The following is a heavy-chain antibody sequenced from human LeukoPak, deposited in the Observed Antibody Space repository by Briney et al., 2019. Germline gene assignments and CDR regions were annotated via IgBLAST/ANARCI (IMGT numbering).Heavy chain of an antibody. J-gene: IGHJ4*02. CDR1: GYSFTSYW. V-gene: IGHV5-51*01. CDR2: IYPGDSDT. Sequence: GESLKISCKGSGYSFTSYWIGWVRQMPGKGLEWMGIIYPGDSDTRYSPSFQGQVTISADKSISTAYLQWSSLKASDTAMYYCAIYLRRGYRYEGYFDYWGQGTLVTVSS. D-gene: IGHD5-18*01. CDR3: AIYLRRGYRYEGYFDY.